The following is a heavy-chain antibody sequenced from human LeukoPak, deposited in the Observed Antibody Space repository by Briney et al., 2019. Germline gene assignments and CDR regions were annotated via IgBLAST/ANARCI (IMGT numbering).Heavy chain of an antibody. CDR3: ACLSPPFARIAAAGDRNWFDP. Sequence: ASVKVSCKASGYTFTGYYMHWVRQAPGQGLEWMGWINPNSGGTNYAQKFQGRVTMTRDTSISTAYMELSRLRSDDTAVYYCACLSPPFARIAAAGDRNWFDPWGQGTLVTVSS. J-gene: IGHJ5*02. V-gene: IGHV1-2*02. CDR1: GYTFTGYY. CDR2: INPNSGGT. D-gene: IGHD6-13*01.